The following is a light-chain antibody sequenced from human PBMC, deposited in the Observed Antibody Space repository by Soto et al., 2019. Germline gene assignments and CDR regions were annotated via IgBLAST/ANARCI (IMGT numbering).Light chain of an antibody. Sequence: DIQMTQSPSSLSASVGDRVTITCQASQGINSYLNWYQQKPGNAPKLLIFDTSDLETGVPSRFSGRGSGTDFTFTISSLQPEDVAAYYCQQYHTLPITFGGGTKVDIK. CDR3: QQYHTLPIT. CDR1: QGINSY. V-gene: IGKV1-33*01. J-gene: IGKJ4*01. CDR2: DTS.